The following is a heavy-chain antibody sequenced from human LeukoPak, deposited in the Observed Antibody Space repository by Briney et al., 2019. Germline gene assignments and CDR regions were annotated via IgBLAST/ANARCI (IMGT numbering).Heavy chain of an antibody. J-gene: IGHJ6*02. CDR2: IWYDGSYK. Sequence: GGPLRLSCAASGFSFGSYAMHWVRQAPDKGLEWVAVIWYDGSYKYYGDCVKGRFTTSRDNSKNTLYLQMNSLRVEDTAMYYCAREYCGGDCGGMDGWGQGTTVTVS. CDR3: AREYCGGDCGGMDG. D-gene: IGHD2-21*02. V-gene: IGHV3-33*01. CDR1: GFSFGSYA.